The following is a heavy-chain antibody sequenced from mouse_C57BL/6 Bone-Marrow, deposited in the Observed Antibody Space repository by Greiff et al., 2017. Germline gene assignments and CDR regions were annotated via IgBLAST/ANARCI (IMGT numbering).Heavy chain of an antibody. J-gene: IGHJ2*01. V-gene: IGHV14-4*01. CDR3: ASLDGNYFDF. D-gene: IGHD2-1*01. Sequence: VQLQQSGAELVRPGASVKLSCTASGFNIKDDYIHWVKQRPEQGLEWIGWIDPEIGDTEYASKFQGKATITSDTSSNTAYLQLSGLTSEDSAVYYCASLDGNYFDFWGQGTPLTVAS. CDR1: GFNIKDDY. CDR2: IDPEIGDT.